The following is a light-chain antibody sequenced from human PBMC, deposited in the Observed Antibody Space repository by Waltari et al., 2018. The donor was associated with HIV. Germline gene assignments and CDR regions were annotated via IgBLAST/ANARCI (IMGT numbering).Light chain of an antibody. CDR1: QSVSSN. CDR2: GAS. CDR3: QQYYSWPLT. V-gene: IGKV3-15*01. J-gene: IGKJ1*01. Sequence: EIVMTQSPATLSVSPGERATLSCRASQSVSSNLAWYQQKPGQAPKVLIDGASTRATGIPARFSGSGSGTEFTLTISSLQSEDFAVYYCQQYYSWPLTFGQGTKVEIK.